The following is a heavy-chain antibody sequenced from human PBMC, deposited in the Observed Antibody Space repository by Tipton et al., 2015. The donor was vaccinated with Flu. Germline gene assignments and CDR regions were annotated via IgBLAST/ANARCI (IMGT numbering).Heavy chain of an antibody. CDR1: GFTFTRYG. D-gene: IGHD6-19*01. CDR2: ITSGGST. J-gene: IGHJ4*02. CDR3: AKVIPELVAGLDY. V-gene: IGHV3-23*01. Sequence: SLRLSCAASGFTFTRYGVSWVRQAPGKGLEWVSAITSGGSTYFADSVKDRFTIFRDNYKNTLYLQMNSLRAEDTAVYHCAKVIPELVAGLDYWGQGTLVTVSS.